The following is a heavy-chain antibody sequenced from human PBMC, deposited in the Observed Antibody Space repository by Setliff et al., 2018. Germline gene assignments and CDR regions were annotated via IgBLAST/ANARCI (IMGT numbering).Heavy chain of an antibody. V-gene: IGHV5-51*01. D-gene: IGHD3-3*01. CDR2: LYPGDSDT. CDR1: GYTFTNYW. CDR3: ARQAIFGSDAFDI. Sequence: GESLKISCKGSGYTFTNYWIGWVRQMPGKGLEWMGILYPGDSDTRYSPSFQGQVTISADKSISTAYLQWSSLKASDTAMYYCARQAIFGSDAFDIWGQGTMVTVSS. J-gene: IGHJ3*02.